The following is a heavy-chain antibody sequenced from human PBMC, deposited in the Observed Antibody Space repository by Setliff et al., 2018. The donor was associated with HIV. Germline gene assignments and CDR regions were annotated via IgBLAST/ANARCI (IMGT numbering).Heavy chain of an antibody. CDR2: ISDDGSAK. D-gene: IGHD3-10*01. CDR1: GFNFNNHA. V-gene: IGHV3-30*04. Sequence: PGGSLRLSCAASGFNFNNHAMHWVRQAPGKGPECVAVISDDGSAKYYGDSVKGRFTISRDNSKDTLDLQMNSLRPEDTAVYFCARDKFGSGSSPRVLQHWGQGTLVTVSS. CDR3: ARDKFGSGSSPRVLQH. J-gene: IGHJ1*01.